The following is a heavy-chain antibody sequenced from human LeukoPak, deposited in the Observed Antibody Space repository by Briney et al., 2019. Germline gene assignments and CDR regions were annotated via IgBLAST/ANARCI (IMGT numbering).Heavy chain of an antibody. J-gene: IGHJ6*03. D-gene: IGHD3-10*02. CDR1: GFTFSSYN. V-gene: IGHV3-21*01. CDR3: AELGITMIGGV. CDR2: ITSGSSYI. Sequence: PGGSLRLSCAASGFTFSSYNMNWVRQAPGQGLEWVSSITSGSSYIYYADSVKGRFTISRDNAKNSLYLQMNSLRAEDTAVYYCAELGITMIGGVGGKGTTVTIP.